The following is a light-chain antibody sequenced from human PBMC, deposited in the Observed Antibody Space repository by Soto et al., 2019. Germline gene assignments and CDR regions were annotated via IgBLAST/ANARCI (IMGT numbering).Light chain of an antibody. CDR2: GTT. J-gene: IGLJ2*01. CDR1: SSNIGAGYD. CDR3: QSYDSSLRVV. V-gene: IGLV1-40*01. Sequence: QSVLTQPPSVSGAPGQRVTISCTGSSSNIGAGYDVHWYQQLPGTTPKLLIYGTTNRPSGVPDRFSGSKSGTSASLAITGLQADDEADYYCQSYDSSLRVVFGGGTKVTVL.